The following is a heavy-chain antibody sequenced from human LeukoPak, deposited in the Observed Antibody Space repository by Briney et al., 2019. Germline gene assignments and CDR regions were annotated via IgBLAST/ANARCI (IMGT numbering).Heavy chain of an antibody. J-gene: IGHJ4*02. D-gene: IGHD4-11*01. CDR2: IYYSGTT. CDR3: ARDRVRGYSNPFFDY. CDR1: GGSVSSGTYY. Sequence: PSETLSLTCTVSGGSVSSGTYYWSWIRQPPGKGLEWIGYIYYSGTTNYNPSLKSRVTISVDTSKNQFSLKLSSVTAADTAVYYCARDRVRGYSNPFFDYWGQGTLVTVSS. V-gene: IGHV4-61*01.